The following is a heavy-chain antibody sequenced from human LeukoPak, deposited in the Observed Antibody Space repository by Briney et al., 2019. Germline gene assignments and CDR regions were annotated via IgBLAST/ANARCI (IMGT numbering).Heavy chain of an antibody. CDR1: GFTFSYYW. CDR3: ARDLLGWYGDYADY. J-gene: IGHJ4*02. D-gene: IGHD4-17*01. Sequence: GGSLRLSCAASGFTFSYYWMTWVRQAPGKGLEWVSYISSSGSTIYYADSVKGRFTISRDNAKNSLYLQMNSLRAEDTAVYYCARDLLGWYGDYADYWGQGTLVTVSS. CDR2: ISSSGSTI. V-gene: IGHV3-11*01.